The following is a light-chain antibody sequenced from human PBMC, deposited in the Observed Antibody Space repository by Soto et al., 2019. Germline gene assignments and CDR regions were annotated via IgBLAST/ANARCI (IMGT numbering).Light chain of an antibody. CDR3: QRDGRSLT. J-gene: IGKJ4*01. CDR2: GAS. CDR1: QSVSSSY. Sequence: EIVLTQSPGTLSLSPGERATLSCRASQSVSSSYLAWYQQKPGQAPRLLIYGASSRATGIPDRCSGSVSWTDFFLTISRLVPQDFAVYQCQRDGRSLTFGGGTTVAIK. V-gene: IGKV3-20*01.